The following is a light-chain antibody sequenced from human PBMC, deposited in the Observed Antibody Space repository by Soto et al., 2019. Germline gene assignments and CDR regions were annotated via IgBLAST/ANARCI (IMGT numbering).Light chain of an antibody. J-gene: IGKJ1*01. V-gene: IGKV3-20*01. CDR3: QQYGSSGT. CDR2: GAS. CDR1: QSVSNNY. Sequence: EIVLTQSPGTLSLSQGERATLSCRASQSVSNNYLAWYQQKPGQAPRLLIYGASNRATGIPDRFSGSGSGTDFTLTISRLEPEDFAVYYCQQYGSSGTFGQGTKVDSK.